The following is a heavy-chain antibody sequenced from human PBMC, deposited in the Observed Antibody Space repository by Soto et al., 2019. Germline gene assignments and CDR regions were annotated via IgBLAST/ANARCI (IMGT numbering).Heavy chain of an antibody. Sequence: GASVKVSCKASGYTFTSYGISWVRQAPGQGLEWMGWISDYNSNTNYAQKLQGRVTMTTDTSTSTAYMELRSLRSDDTAVYYCARDALPRIAVAGYYFDYWGQGTLVTVSS. CDR3: ARDALPRIAVAGYYFDY. V-gene: IGHV1-18*01. J-gene: IGHJ4*02. CDR2: ISDYNSNT. D-gene: IGHD6-19*01. CDR1: GYTFTSYG.